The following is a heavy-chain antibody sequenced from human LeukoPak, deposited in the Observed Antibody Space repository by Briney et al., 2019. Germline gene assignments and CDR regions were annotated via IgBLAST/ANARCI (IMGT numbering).Heavy chain of an antibody. CDR3: ASGSSGWYLGSDY. V-gene: IGHV4-39*01. CDR2: IYCSGST. CDR1: GGSISSSSYY. J-gene: IGHJ4*02. D-gene: IGHD6-19*01. Sequence: ETLSLTCTVSGGSISSSSYYWGWIRRPPGKGLEWIGSIYCSGSTYYNPSLKSRVTVSVDTSKNQFPLKLSSVTAADTAVYYCASGSSGWYLGSDYWGQGTLVTVSS.